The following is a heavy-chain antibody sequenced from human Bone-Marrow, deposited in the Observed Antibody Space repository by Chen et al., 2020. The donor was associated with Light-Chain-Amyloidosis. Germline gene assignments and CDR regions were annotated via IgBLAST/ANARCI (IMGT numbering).Heavy chain of an antibody. V-gene: IGHV3-74*01. D-gene: IGHD3-22*01. Sequence: EVQLVESGGGLVQPGGSLRLSCAASGFTFSKNWMHWVRQAPGKGLVWVSRIESDGSSTSYADSVKGRFTISRDNAKNTLYLQMNSRRAEDTAVYYCARASRLYDSGPYTLIDYWGQGTLVTVSP. J-gene: IGHJ4*02. CDR2: IESDGSST. CDR3: ARASRLYDSGPYTLIDY. CDR1: GFTFSKNW.